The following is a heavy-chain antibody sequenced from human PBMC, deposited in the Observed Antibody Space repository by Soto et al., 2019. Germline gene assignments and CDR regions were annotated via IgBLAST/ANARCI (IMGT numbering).Heavy chain of an antibody. D-gene: IGHD5-12*01. J-gene: IGHJ6*02. CDR3: AEDGDILGTFGYYGGMDV. Sequence: QVQLVESGGGVVQPGRSLRLSCAASGFTFSSYGMHWVRQAPGKGLEWVAVISYDGSNKYYADSVKGRFTISRDNSKNTLYLQMNSVRAEDRAVYYCAEDGDILGTFGYYGGMDVWGQGTTDTVSS. CDR1: GFTFSSYG. CDR2: ISYDGSNK. V-gene: IGHV3-30*18.